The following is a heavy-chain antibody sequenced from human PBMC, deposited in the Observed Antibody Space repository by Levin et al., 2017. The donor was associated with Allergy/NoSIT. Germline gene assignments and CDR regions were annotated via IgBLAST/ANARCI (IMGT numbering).Heavy chain of an antibody. V-gene: IGHV3-30-3*01. D-gene: IGHD3-3*01. CDR1: GFTLSTYA. Sequence: GGSLRLSCAASGFTLSTYAMYWLRQAPGKGLEWVAVMSYDGSNKYYADSVKGRFTISKDNSKNTLYLQMNSLRAEDTAVYYCARDVGSGSDFWGQGTLVTVSS. CDR3: ARDVGSGSDF. CDR2: MSYDGSNK. J-gene: IGHJ4*02.